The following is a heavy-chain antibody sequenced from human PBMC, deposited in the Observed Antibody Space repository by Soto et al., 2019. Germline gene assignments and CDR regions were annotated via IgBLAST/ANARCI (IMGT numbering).Heavy chain of an antibody. CDR3: ARVGAAGRYYYYYGMDV. CDR2: IWYDGSNK. D-gene: IGHD6-25*01. CDR1: GFTFSSYG. Sequence: GGSLRLSCAASGFTFSSYGMHWVRQAPGKGLEWVAVIWYDGSNKYYADSVKGRFTISRDNSKNTLYLQMNSLRAEDTAVYYCARVGAAGRYYYYYGMDVWGQGTTVTVSS. V-gene: IGHV3-33*01. J-gene: IGHJ6*02.